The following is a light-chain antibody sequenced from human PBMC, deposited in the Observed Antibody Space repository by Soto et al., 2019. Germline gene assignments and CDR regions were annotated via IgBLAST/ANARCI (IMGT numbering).Light chain of an antibody. CDR2: EVR. V-gene: IGLV2-14*01. CDR1: SSDIGGYGY. J-gene: IGLJ2*01. Sequence: QSVLTQPASVSGSLGQSITLSCTGSSSDIGGYGYVSWYQQSPGKAPKLIIFEVRDRPLGVSDRFSGSKSGNTASLTISGLQAQDEATYYCSSYRATGSLLIFGGGTKLTVL. CDR3: SSYRATGSLLI.